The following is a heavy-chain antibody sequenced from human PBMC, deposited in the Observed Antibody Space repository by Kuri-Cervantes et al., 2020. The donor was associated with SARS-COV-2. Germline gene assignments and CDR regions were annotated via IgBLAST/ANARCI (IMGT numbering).Heavy chain of an antibody. CDR3: AREGERWLQFDFV. CDR1: GFTFSSYG. V-gene: IGHV3-33*01. Sequence: GESLKISCAASGFTFSSYGMHWVRQAPGKGLEWVAVIWYDGSNKYYADSVKGRFTISRGNSKNTLYLQMNSLRAEDTAVYYCAREGERWLQFDFVWGQGTLVTVSS. J-gene: IGHJ4*02. D-gene: IGHD5-24*01. CDR2: IWYDGSNK.